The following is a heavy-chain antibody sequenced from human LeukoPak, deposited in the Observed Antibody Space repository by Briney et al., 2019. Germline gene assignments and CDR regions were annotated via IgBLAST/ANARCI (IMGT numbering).Heavy chain of an antibody. Sequence: SETLSLTCTVSGGSISNYYWNWIRQPPGKGLEWIGYIYYSGTTSYNPSLKNRVSILLHTSKNQFSLKLNSVTAADTAIYYCARGVMAASFDDWGQGTLVTVSS. CDR1: GGSISNYY. J-gene: IGHJ4*02. V-gene: IGHV4-59*01. CDR2: IYYSGTT. CDR3: ARGVMAASFDD. D-gene: IGHD2-21*01.